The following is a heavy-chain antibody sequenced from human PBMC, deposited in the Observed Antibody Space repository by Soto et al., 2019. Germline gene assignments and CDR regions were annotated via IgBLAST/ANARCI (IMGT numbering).Heavy chain of an antibody. V-gene: IGHV4-4*02. D-gene: IGHD6-19*01. CDR1: GGSISSSNW. J-gene: IGHJ4*02. Sequence: QVQLQESGPGLVKPSGTLSLTCAVSGGSISSSNWWSWVRQPPGTGLEWIGEIYHSGSTNYNPSLNTRVSISVDKFKNQFSLKLSSVTAADTAVYYCASVGSSGWHREYYFDYWGQGTLVTVCS. CDR2: IYHSGST. CDR3: ASVGSSGWHREYYFDY.